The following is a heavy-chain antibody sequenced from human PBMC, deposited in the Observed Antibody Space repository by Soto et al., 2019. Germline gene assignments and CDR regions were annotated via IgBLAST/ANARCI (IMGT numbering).Heavy chain of an antibody. CDR3: ARLRIPAARSS. J-gene: IGHJ4*02. Sequence: QVQLQESGPGLVKPSQTLSLTCTVSGGSISRGGYFWSWIRQHPGKGLEWIGYIYHTGSTNYNPSLKSRVTISVDTSKNQFSLRLTSVTAADTAVYYCARLRIPAARSSWGQGTLVTVSS. V-gene: IGHV4-31*03. CDR2: IYHTGST. D-gene: IGHD2-2*01. CDR1: GGSISRGGYF.